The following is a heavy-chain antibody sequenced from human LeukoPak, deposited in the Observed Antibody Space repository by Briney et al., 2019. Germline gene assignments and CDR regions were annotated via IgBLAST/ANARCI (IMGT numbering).Heavy chain of an antibody. J-gene: IGHJ4*02. CDR3: AKEGPYCSGGSCLMGFDY. V-gene: IGHV3-23*01. CDR2: ISGSGGST. D-gene: IGHD2-15*01. CDR1: GFTFSSYA. Sequence: GGSLRLSCAASGFTFSSYAMSWVRQAPGKGLEWVSAISGSGGSTYYADSVKGRFTISRDNSKNTQYLQMNSLRAEDTAVYYCAKEGPYCSGGSCLMGFDYWGQGTLVTVSS.